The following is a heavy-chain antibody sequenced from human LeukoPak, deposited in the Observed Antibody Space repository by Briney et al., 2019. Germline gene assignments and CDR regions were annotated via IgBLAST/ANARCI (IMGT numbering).Heavy chain of an antibody. CDR1: GGSFSSSSYY. Sequence: SETLSLTCSVSGGSFSSSSYYWGWIRQPPGKGLEWIGSIYYSGNTYYNSSLKSRVTISGGTSKNQFSLKLSSVTAADTAVYYCARESYYDSRGYSHDAFDIWGQGTMVTVSS. CDR3: ARESYYDSRGYSHDAFDI. D-gene: IGHD3-22*01. J-gene: IGHJ3*02. CDR2: IYYSGNT. V-gene: IGHV4-39*07.